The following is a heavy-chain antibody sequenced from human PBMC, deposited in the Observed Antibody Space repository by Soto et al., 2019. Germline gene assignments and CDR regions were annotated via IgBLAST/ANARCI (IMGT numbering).Heavy chain of an antibody. Sequence: SETLSLTCSVSGASISSDYYWSWIRQPPGKGLEWIGYIHYSASTNYNPSLTSRVTVSLDTSKNQFSLKLSSVTAADTAVYYCARDGRQLVKDYYGMDVWGQGTTVTVSS. CDR2: IHYSAST. CDR3: ARDGRQLVKDYYGMDV. V-gene: IGHV4-59*01. CDR1: GASISSDYY. J-gene: IGHJ6*02. D-gene: IGHD6-13*01.